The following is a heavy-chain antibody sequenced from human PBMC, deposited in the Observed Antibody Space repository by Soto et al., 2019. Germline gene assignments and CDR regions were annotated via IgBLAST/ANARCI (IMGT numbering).Heavy chain of an antibody. V-gene: IGHV1-2*04. Sequence: ASVKVSCKASGYTFTGYYMHWVRQAPGQGLEWMGWINPNSGGTNYAQKFQGWVTMTRDTSISTAYMELSRLRSDDTAVYYCARDFVAAGYYYYGMDVWAQGTTVTVSS. D-gene: IGHD6-13*01. J-gene: IGHJ6*02. CDR3: ARDFVAAGYYYYGMDV. CDR2: INPNSGGT. CDR1: GYTFTGYY.